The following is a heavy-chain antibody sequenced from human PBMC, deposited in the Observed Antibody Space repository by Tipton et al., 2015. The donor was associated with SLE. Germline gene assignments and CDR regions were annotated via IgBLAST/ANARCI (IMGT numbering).Heavy chain of an antibody. CDR2: VYHSGRT. CDR3: ARLGIAAGEGGY. CDR1: GGPLTDHY. J-gene: IGHJ4*02. Sequence: TLSLTCSVSGGPLTDHYWSRIWQSPGKGLEWIGYVYHSGRTDHNPSLKSRLTLSLDTSKNQFSLKLSSVTAADTAVYYCARLGIAAGEGGYWGQGTLVTVSS. V-gene: IGHV4-59*11. D-gene: IGHD6-13*01.